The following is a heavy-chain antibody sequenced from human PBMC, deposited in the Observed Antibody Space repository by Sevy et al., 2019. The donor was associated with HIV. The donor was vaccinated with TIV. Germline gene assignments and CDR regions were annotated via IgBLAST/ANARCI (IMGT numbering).Heavy chain of an antibody. CDR2: IKQDGSEK. CDR3: ARPVGPYKDTAMGHFDY. CDR1: GFTFSSYW. D-gene: IGHD5-18*01. J-gene: IGHJ4*02. Sequence: GGSLRLSCAASGFTFSSYWMSWVRQAPGKGLEWVANIKQDGSEKYYVDSVKGRFTISRDNAKNSLYLQMNSLRAEDTAVYYCARPVGPYKDTAMGHFDYWGQGTLVTVSS. V-gene: IGHV3-7*01.